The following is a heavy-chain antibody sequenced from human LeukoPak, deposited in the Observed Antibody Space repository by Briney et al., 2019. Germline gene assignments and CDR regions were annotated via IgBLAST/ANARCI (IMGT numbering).Heavy chain of an antibody. CDR1: GGSISSSSYY. D-gene: IGHD3-10*01. CDR2: IYTSGST. J-gene: IGHJ3*02. V-gene: IGHV4-39*07. Sequence: SETLSLTCTVSGGSISSSSYYWGWIRQPLGKGLEWIGSIYTSGSTNYNPSLKSRVTISVDTSKNQFSLKLSSVTAADTAVYYCARGRWFGEFDAFDIWGQGTMVTVSS. CDR3: ARGRWFGEFDAFDI.